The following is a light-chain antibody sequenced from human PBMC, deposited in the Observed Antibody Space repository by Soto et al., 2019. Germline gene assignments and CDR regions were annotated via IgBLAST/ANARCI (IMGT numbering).Light chain of an antibody. CDR3: SSYTSSSTYV. CDR2: DVS. Sequence: QSALTQPASVSGSTGQSIAISCTGTSSDVGGYNYVSWYQQHPGKTPKLMICDVSNRPSGVSNRFSGSKSGNTASLTISGLQAEDEAEYYCSSYTSSSTYVFGTGTKLTVL. CDR1: SSDVGGYNY. V-gene: IGLV2-14*03. J-gene: IGLJ1*01.